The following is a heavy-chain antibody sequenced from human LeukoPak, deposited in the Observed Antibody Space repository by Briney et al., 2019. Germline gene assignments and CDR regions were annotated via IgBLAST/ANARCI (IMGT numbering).Heavy chain of an antibody. J-gene: IGHJ4*02. CDR1: GFTLSSYA. V-gene: IGHV3-23*01. CDR2: ISGSGGST. CDR3: AKDLSADILTGYLDY. Sequence: GGSLRLSCAASGFTLSSYAMSWVRQAPGKGLEWVSAISGSGGSTYYADSVKGRFTISRDNSKNTLYLQMNSLRAEDTAVYYCAKDLSADILTGYLDYWGQGTLVTVSS. D-gene: IGHD3-9*01.